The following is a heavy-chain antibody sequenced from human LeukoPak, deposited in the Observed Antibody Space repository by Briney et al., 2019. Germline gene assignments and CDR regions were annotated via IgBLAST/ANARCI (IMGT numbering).Heavy chain of an antibody. V-gene: IGHV3-23*01. CDR2: ISGSGGST. CDR1: GFTFSSYA. CDR3: RIVYYYGMDV. D-gene: IGHD3-16*02. J-gene: IGHJ6*02. Sequence: GGSLRLSCAASGFTFSSYAMSWVRQAPGKGLEWVSAISGSGGSTYYADSVKGRFTISRDNSKNTLYLQINSLRAEDTAVYYCRIVYYYGMDVWGQGTTVTVSS.